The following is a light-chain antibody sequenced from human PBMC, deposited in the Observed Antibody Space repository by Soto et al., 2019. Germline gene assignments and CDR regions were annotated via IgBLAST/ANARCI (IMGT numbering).Light chain of an antibody. CDR2: KAS. V-gene: IGKV1-5*03. CDR1: QNIYTW. J-gene: IGKJ1*01. Sequence: DYQVTQSPSTLSASVGDRVTITCRPSQNIYTWLAWYQQKPGIAPKLLIHKASTLESGVPSRFSGSGFGTEFTLTISGLQPEDSATYYCQQYERYSTFGQGTKVEIK. CDR3: QQYERYST.